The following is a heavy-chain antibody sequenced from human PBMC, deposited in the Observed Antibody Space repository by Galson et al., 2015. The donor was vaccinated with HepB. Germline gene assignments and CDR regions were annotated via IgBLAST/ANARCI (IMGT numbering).Heavy chain of an antibody. D-gene: IGHD6-19*01. V-gene: IGHV3-30*04. CDR1: GFTFSSYA. J-gene: IGHJ1*01. CDR3: ARAVAVAGEGGVRGYFQH. CDR2: ISYDGSNK. Sequence: SLRLSCAASGFTFSSYAMHWVRQAPGKGLEWVAVISYDGSNKYYADSVKGRFTISRDNSKNTLYLQMNSLRAEDTAVYYCARAVAVAGEGGVRGYFQHWGQGTLVTVSS.